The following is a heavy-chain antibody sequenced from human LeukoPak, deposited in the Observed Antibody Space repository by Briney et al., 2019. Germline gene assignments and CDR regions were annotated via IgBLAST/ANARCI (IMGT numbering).Heavy chain of an antibody. J-gene: IGHJ4*02. CDR3: AGERFSSGWTDY. V-gene: IGHV3-30*04. D-gene: IGHD6-19*01. Sequence: GRSLRLSCAASGFTFNHYALHWVRQAPGKGLEWVVLISYDGSDKYYADSVKGRFTISRGNSKDTLYLQMNSLRTEDTAVYYCAGERFSSGWTDYGGQGTLVTVSS. CDR1: GFTFNHYA. CDR2: ISYDGSDK.